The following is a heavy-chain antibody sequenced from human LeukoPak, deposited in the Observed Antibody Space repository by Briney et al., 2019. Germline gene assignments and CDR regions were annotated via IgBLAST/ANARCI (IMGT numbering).Heavy chain of an antibody. V-gene: IGHV1-69*13. CDR3: ARVRIKRILEWSAHDYYYYYMDV. CDR1: GGTFSSYA. CDR2: IIPIFGTA. Sequence: SVKVSCKASGGTFSSYAISWVRQAPGQGLEWMGGIIPIFGTANYAQEFQGRVTITADESTSTAYMELSSLRSEDTAVYYCARVRIKRILEWSAHDYYYYYMDVWGKGTTVTVSS. J-gene: IGHJ6*03. D-gene: IGHD3-3*01.